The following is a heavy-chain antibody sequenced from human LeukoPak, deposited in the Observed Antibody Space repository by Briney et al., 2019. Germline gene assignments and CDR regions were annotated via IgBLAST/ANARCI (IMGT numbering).Heavy chain of an antibody. CDR3: ARDYTGTGAMDV. J-gene: IGHJ6*02. CDR1: GFALSAYW. V-gene: IGHV3-7*01. D-gene: IGHD1-1*01. CDR2: IKQDGTVQ. Sequence: SGGSLRLPCAASGFALSAYWMNWVRQAPGKGLQWLANIKQDGTVQHYVDSVKGRFTISRDNAKNSLFLQMNSLRAEDTALYYCARDYTGTGAMDVWGQGTTVTVS.